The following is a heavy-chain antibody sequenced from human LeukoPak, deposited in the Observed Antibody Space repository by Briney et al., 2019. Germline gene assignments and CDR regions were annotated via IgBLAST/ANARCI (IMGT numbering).Heavy chain of an antibody. CDR1: GGTFSSYA. J-gene: IGHJ5*02. D-gene: IGHD3-22*01. CDR3: ARERDYDSSGYYYH. CDR2: IIPIFGTA. V-gene: IGHV1-69*13. Sequence: ASVKVSCKASGGTFSSYAISWVRQAPGQGLEWMGGIIPIFGTANYAQKFQGRVTTTADESTSTAYMELSSLRSEDTAVYYCARERDYDSSGYYYHWGQGTLVTVSS.